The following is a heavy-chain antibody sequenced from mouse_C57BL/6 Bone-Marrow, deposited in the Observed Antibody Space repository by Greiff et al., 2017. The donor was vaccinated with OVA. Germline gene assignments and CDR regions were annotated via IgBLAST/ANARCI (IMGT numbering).Heavy chain of an antibody. CDR2: IDPETGGT. Sequence: VQVVESGAELVRPGASVTLSCKASGYTFTDYEMHWVKQTPVHGLEWIGAIDPETGGTAYNQKFKGKAILTADKSSSTAYMGLRSLTSEDSAVYYCTRCYSNYYAMDYWGQGTSVTVSS. J-gene: IGHJ4*01. CDR3: TRCYSNYYAMDY. V-gene: IGHV1-15*01. D-gene: IGHD2-5*01. CDR1: GYTFTDYE.